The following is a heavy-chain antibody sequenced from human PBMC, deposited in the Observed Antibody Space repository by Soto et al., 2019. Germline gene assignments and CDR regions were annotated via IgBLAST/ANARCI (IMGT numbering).Heavy chain of an antibody. CDR3: ARAYCSGGSCYYYYYYMDV. J-gene: IGHJ6*03. V-gene: IGHV1-8*01. CDR1: GYTFTSYD. CDR2: MNPNSGNT. Sequence: GASVKVSCKASGYTFTSYDINWVRQATGQGLEWMGWMNPNSGNTGYEQKFQGRVTMTRNTSISTAYMELSSLRSEDTAVYYCARAYCSGGSCYYYYYYMDVWGKGTTVTVSS. D-gene: IGHD2-15*01.